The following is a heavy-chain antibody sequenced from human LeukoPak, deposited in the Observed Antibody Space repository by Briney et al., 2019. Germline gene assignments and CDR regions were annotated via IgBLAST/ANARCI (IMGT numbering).Heavy chain of an antibody. Sequence: GGSLRLSCAASGFTFSSYAMSWVRQAPGKGLEGVSAISGSGGSTYYADSVKGRFTISRDNSKNTLYLQMNSLRAEDTAVYYCAKVRGIQLWLLRMGVFDYWGQGTLATVSS. J-gene: IGHJ4*02. D-gene: IGHD5-18*01. CDR2: ISGSGGST. CDR1: GFTFSSYA. V-gene: IGHV3-23*01. CDR3: AKVRGIQLWLLRMGVFDY.